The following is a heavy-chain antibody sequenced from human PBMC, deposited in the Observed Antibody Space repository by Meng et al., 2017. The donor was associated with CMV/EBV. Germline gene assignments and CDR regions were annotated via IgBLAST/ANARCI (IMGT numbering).Heavy chain of an antibody. CDR2: INPNSGGT. V-gene: IGHV1-2*02. D-gene: IGHD2-2*01. J-gene: IGHJ4*02. Sequence: SVKVSCKASGYTFTGYYMHWVRQAPGQGLEWMGWINPNSGGTNYEQKFQGRVTMTRDTSISTAYMELSRLRSDDTAVYYCARDRLGYCSSTSCYYGADWGQGTLVTVSS. CDR1: GYTFTGYY. CDR3: ARDRLGYCSSTSCYYGAD.